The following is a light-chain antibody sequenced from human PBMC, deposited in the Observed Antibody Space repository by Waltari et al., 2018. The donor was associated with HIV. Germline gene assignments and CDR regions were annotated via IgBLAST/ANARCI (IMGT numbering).Light chain of an antibody. J-gene: IGLJ3*02. CDR1: KSNIGAGHD. V-gene: IGLV1-40*01. CDR2: AKS. CDR3: QSSDIRLHGLWV. Sequence: QSLLTQPPSVSATPGQRITISCTGNKSNIGAGHDVHWYRQLPGTAPRLLICAKSNRPSVVPDRISGSKSTASASLAITGLQAEDEGYYYCQSSDIRLHGLWVFGGGTKVTVL.